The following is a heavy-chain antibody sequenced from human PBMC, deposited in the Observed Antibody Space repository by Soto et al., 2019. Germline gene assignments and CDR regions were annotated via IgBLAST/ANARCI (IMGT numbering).Heavy chain of an antibody. CDR2: IYYSGST. CDR1: GGSISGYY. D-gene: IGHD4-17*01. V-gene: IGHV4-59*01. Sequence: PSETLSLTCSVSGGSISGYYWSWIRQPPGKGLQWIGYIYYSGSTNYNPSLKSRVTISVVSSKNQISPKLSSVTAADTAVYYCTRVGGYYGDYPNFDYWGQGTLVTVSS. J-gene: IGHJ4*02. CDR3: TRVGGYYGDYPNFDY.